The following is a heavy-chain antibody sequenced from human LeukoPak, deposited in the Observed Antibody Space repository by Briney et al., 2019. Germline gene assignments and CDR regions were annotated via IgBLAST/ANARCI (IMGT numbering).Heavy chain of an antibody. J-gene: IGHJ3*02. V-gene: IGHV4-39*01. D-gene: IGHD3-22*01. Sequence: SETLSLTCTVSGGSISSSSYYWGWIRQPPGKGLEWNGSIYYSGTTYYNPSLKRLVTISVDTSKNPFSLKLSSVTAADTAVYYGASETYYYDSSGPAFDIWGQGTMVTVSS. CDR2: IYYSGTT. CDR1: GGSISSSSYY. CDR3: ASETYYYDSSGPAFDI.